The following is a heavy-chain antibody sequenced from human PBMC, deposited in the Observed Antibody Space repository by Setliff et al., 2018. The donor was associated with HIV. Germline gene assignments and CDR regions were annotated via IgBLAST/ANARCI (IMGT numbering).Heavy chain of an antibody. CDR1: GFSFNNAW. V-gene: IGHV3-15*01. CDR2: IKSNIDGGTT. D-gene: IGHD3-10*01. CDR3: TTDDGSGTFYPPPYFDY. J-gene: IGHJ4*01. Sequence: PGGSLRLSCAASGFSFNNAWMNWVRQGPGKGLEWVGRIKSNIDGGTTDYAAPVNGRFSISRDDSKNTLYLQMDSLKTDDTAVYYCTTDDGSGTFYPPPYFDYWGHGTLVTVSS.